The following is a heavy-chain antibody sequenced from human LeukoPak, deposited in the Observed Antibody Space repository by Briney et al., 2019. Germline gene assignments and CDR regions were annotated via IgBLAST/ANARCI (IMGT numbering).Heavy chain of an antibody. CDR1: GLTFNTYW. CDR3: AREAPANGERYFVS. D-gene: IGHD1-1*01. J-gene: IGHJ4*02. CDR2: IHPDGSVT. V-gene: IGHV3-74*01. Sequence: GGSLRLSCLASGLTFNTYWMHWVRQVPGKGPVWVSRIHPDGSVTWYADSVRGRFTISRDDAKNTLYLQMNSLRAEDTALYYCAREAPANGERYFVSWGQGTLVTVPS.